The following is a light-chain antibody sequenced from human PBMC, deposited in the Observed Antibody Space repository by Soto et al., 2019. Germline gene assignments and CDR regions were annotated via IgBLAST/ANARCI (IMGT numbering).Light chain of an antibody. CDR1: STDVSIYNL. Sequence: QSALTQPASVSGSPAQSTTFSCTGTSTDVSIYNLLSWYQQLLGKARKLMIYEDTRRPSGVSDRFSGSKSGNTASLTISGLQAEDEADYYCCSYAGINTFFVFGTGTKGTVL. J-gene: IGLJ1*01. CDR3: CSYAGINTFFV. V-gene: IGLV2-23*01. CDR2: EDT.